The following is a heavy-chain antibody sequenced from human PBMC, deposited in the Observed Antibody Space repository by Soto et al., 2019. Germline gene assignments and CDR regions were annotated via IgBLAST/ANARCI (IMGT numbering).Heavy chain of an antibody. CDR2: TSAYNGNT. J-gene: IGHJ4*02. V-gene: IGHV1-18*01. CDR1: GYTFTSYG. Sequence: QVQLVQSGAEVKKPGASVKVSCKASGYTFTSYGISWVRQAPGQGLERMGWTSAYNGNTNYAQKLQGRATMTTDKSTSTAYMELRSLRSDDTAVYYCARVRYGDYWYYFDYWGQGTLVTVSS. CDR3: ARVRYGDYWYYFDY. D-gene: IGHD4-17*01.